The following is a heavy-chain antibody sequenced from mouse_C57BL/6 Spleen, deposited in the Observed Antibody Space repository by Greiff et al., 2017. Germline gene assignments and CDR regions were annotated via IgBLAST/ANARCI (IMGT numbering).Heavy chain of an antibody. J-gene: IGHJ2*01. CDR2: INPGSGGT. V-gene: IGHV1-54*01. CDR3: ARSGGWLRGDY. CDR1: GYAFTTYL. D-gene: IGHD2-2*01. Sequence: LVESGAELVRPGTSVKVSCKASGYAFTTYLIAWVKQRPGQGLEWIGVINPGSGGTNYNEKFKGKATLTADKSSSTAYMQLSSLTSEDSAVYFCARSGGWLRGDYWGQGTTLTVSS.